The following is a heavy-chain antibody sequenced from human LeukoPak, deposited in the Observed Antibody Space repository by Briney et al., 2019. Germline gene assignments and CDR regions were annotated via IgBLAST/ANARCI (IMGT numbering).Heavy chain of an antibody. V-gene: IGHV1-18*01. CDR3: AREGGYCSGGSCRYGMDV. Sequence: ASVKVSCKASGYTFTSYGISWVRQAPGQGLEWMGWISAYNGNTNYAQKLQGRVTMTTDTSTSTAYMELQSLRSDDTAVYYCAREGGYCSGGSCRYGMDVWGQGTTVTVSS. J-gene: IGHJ6*02. CDR1: GYTFTSYG. D-gene: IGHD2-15*01. CDR2: ISAYNGNT.